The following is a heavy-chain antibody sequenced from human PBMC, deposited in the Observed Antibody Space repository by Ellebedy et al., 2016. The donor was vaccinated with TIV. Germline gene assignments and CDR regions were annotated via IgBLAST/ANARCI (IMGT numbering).Heavy chain of an antibody. V-gene: IGHV3-53*01. CDR2: IYADGNT. D-gene: IGHD5-18*01. J-gene: IGHJ4*02. CDR1: GFSVSNNY. CDR3: ARDTHSYVRFDY. Sequence: GGSLRPSCAAPGFSVSNNYMSWVRQAPGKGLEWVSVIYADGNTYYADSVKGRFTISRDNSKNTLYLQMDSLRAEDTAMYFCARDTHSYVRFDYWGQGTLVTVSS.